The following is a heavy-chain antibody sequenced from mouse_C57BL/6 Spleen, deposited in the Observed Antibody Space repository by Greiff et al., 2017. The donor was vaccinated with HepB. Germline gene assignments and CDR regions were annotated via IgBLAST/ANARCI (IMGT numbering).Heavy chain of an antibody. CDR2: ISSGGSYT. CDR1: GFTFSSYG. D-gene: IGHD1-1*01. Sequence: EVKLMESGGDLVKPGGSLKLSCAASGFTFSSYGMSWVRQTPDKRLEWVATISSGGSYTYYPDSVKGRFTISRDNAKNTLYLQMSSLKSEDTAMYYCARSSYYYGISYGGYFDVWGTGTTVTVSS. V-gene: IGHV5-6*01. CDR3: ARSSYYYGISYGGYFDV. J-gene: IGHJ1*03.